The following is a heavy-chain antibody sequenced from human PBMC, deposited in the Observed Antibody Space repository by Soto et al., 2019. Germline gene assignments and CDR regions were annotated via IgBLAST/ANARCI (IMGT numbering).Heavy chain of an antibody. V-gene: IGHV3-23*01. CDR1: GFTFSTYA. CDR3: AKNYYFDS. CDR2: INTEGST. Sequence: GGSLSLSCATSGFTFSTYAMTWARQGPGKGREWVGSINTEGSTYYTDSVKGRFTISRDISKNTLYLQMNNLRAEDTAIYYCAKNYYFDSWGQGTLVTVSS. J-gene: IGHJ4*02.